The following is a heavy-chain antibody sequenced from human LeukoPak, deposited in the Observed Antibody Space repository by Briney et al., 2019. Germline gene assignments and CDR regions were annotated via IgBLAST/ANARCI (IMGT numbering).Heavy chain of an antibody. J-gene: IGHJ6*03. V-gene: IGHV4-59*01. CDR3: ARDSPYYYGSGSATYYMDV. Sequence: PSETLSLTCTVSGGSISSYYWSWIRQPPGKGLEWIGYIYYSGSTNYNPSLKSRVTISVDTSKNQFSLKLSSVTAADTAVYYCARDSPYYYGSGSATYYMDVWGKGTTVTISS. D-gene: IGHD3-10*01. CDR1: GGSISSYY. CDR2: IYYSGST.